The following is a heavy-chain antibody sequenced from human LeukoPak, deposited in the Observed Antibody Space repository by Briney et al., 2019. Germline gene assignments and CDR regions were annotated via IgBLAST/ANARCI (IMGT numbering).Heavy chain of an antibody. CDR3: AREKGNYYDSSGYLDY. Sequence: SETLSLTCTVSGYSISRGYYWGWIRQPPGKGLEWIGSIYHSGSTYYNPSLKSGVTISVDTSKNEFSLKLSSVTAADTAVYFCAREKGNYYDSSGYLDYWGQGTLVTVSS. J-gene: IGHJ4*02. CDR1: GYSISRGYY. CDR2: IYHSGST. D-gene: IGHD3-22*01. V-gene: IGHV4-38-2*02.